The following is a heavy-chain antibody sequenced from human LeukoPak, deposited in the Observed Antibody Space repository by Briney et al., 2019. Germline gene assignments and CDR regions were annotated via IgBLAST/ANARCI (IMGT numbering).Heavy chain of an antibody. CDR1: GFTFSSYG. V-gene: IGHV3-23*01. CDR3: ANGELLPFTPLY. D-gene: IGHD3-10*01. CDR2: ISGSGGST. Sequence: PGGTLRLSCAASGFTFSSYGMSWVRQAPGKGLEWVSAISGSGGSTYYADSVEGRFTISRDNSKNTLYLQMNSLRAEDTAVYYCANGELLPFTPLYWGQGTLVTVSS. J-gene: IGHJ4*02.